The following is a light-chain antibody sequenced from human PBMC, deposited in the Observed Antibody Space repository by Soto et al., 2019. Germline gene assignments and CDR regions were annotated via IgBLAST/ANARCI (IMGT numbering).Light chain of an antibody. CDR2: GAS. CDR1: QTFTTSS. V-gene: IGKV3-20*01. Sequence: EIVLTQSPGTLSLSPGERATLSCSASQTFTTSSLAWYQQKXGQAPRLIISGASNRDTGIPDRFSGSGAGTEFTLTISRLEPEDFAVDYCQQYDRSTRTFGQGTKVDIK. J-gene: IGKJ1*01. CDR3: QQYDRSTRT.